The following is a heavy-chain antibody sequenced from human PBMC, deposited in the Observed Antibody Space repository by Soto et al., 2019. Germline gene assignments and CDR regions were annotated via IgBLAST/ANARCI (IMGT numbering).Heavy chain of an antibody. V-gene: IGHV3-9*01. CDR2: ISWNSGSI. Sequence: PGGSLRLSCAASGFTFDDYAMHWVRQAPGKGLEWVSGISWNSGSIGYADSVKSRFTISRDNAKNSLYLQMNSLRAEDTALYYCAKDVLGHYYGSGSYYKMTFYGMDVWGQGTTVTVSS. CDR3: AKDVLGHYYGSGSYYKMTFYGMDV. D-gene: IGHD3-10*01. J-gene: IGHJ6*02. CDR1: GFTFDDYA.